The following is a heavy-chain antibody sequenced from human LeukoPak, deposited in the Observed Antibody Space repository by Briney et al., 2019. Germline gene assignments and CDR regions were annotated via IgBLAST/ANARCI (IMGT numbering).Heavy chain of an antibody. J-gene: IGHJ6*03. D-gene: IGHD2/OR15-2a*01. Sequence: SETLSLACAVYGGSFSGYYWNWIRQPPGKGLEWIGTISYSVSTYYNPSLQSRVTISLDTSKNHFSLKLTSLTAADTAMYYCARILARQFTSFSDSRPYSYYYMDVWGEGTTVTVSS. CDR2: ISYSVST. V-gene: IGHV4-34*01. CDR3: ARILARQFTSFSDSRPYSYYYMDV. CDR1: GGSFSGYY.